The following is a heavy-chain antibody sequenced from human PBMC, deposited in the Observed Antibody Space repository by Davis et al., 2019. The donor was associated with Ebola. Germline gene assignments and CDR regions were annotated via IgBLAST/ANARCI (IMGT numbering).Heavy chain of an antibody. CDR1: GYTFTTYY. V-gene: IGHV1-46*01. D-gene: IGHD3-22*01. J-gene: IGHJ1*01. CDR3: ARGYYVSSGYRY. CDR2: INPTGGST. Sequence: AASVKVSCKASGYTFTTYYMHWVRQAPGQGLEWMGIINPTGGSTTYAQKFQGRVTMTRDTSTSTVYMELSSLRSEDTAVYFCARGYYVSSGYRYWGQGTLVTVSS.